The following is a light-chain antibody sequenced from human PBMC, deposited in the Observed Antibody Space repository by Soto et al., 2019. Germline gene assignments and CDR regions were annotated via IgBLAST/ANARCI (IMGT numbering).Light chain of an antibody. Sequence: QSVLTQPPSVSGAPGQRVTISCTGSSSNIGAGYDVHWYQQFPGTAPKLLIYGNSNRPSGVPDRFSGSKSGTSASLAITGLQAEDEADYYCQSYDSSLSCVFGCGTKLTVL. CDR1: SSNIGAGYD. CDR3: QSYDSSLSCV. J-gene: IGLJ1*01. V-gene: IGLV1-40*01. CDR2: GNS.